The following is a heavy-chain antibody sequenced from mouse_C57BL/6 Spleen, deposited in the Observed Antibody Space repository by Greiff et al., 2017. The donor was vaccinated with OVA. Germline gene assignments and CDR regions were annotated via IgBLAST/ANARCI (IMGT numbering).Heavy chain of an antibody. J-gene: IGHJ2*01. D-gene: IGHD1-1*01. Sequence: QVQLQQPGAELVKPGASVKLSCKASGYTFTSYWMQWVKQRPGQGLEWIGEIDPSDSYTNYNQKFKGKATLTVDTSSSTAYMQRSSLTSEDSSVYYCAREVITTVVAREYYFDYWGQGTTLTVSS. CDR2: IDPSDSYT. CDR3: AREVITTVVAREYYFDY. V-gene: IGHV1-50*01. CDR1: GYTFTSYW.